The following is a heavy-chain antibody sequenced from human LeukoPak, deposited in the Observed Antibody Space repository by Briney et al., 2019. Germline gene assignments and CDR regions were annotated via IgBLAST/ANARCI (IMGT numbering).Heavy chain of an antibody. D-gene: IGHD5-12*01. CDR2: ISYDGSSK. Sequence: PGGSLRLSCAASGFTFSSYAMHWVRPAPGKGLEWVAVISYDGSSKYYADSVKGRFTISRDNSKNTLYLQMNSLRAEDTAVYYCARDYMTWLRSGFDHWGQGTLVTVSS. J-gene: IGHJ4*02. V-gene: IGHV3-30-3*01. CDR3: ARDYMTWLRSGFDH. CDR1: GFTFSSYA.